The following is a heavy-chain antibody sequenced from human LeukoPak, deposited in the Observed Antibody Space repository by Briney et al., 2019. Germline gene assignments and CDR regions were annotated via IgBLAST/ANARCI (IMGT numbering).Heavy chain of an antibody. CDR1: GGSISSGGYY. CDR3: AGYYDILTGYYKN. V-gene: IGHV4-31*03. J-gene: IGHJ4*02. D-gene: IGHD3-9*01. CDR2: IYYSGST. Sequence: ASQTLSLTCTVSGGSISSGGYYWSWIRQHPGKGLEWIGYIYYSGSTYYNPSLKSRVTISVDTSKNQFSLKLSSVTAADTAVYYCAGYYDILTGYYKNWGQGTLVTVSS.